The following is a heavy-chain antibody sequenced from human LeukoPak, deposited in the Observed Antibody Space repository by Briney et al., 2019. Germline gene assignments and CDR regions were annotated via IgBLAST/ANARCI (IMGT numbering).Heavy chain of an antibody. Sequence: HTGGSLRLSCAASGFTFSSYAMSWVRQAPGKGLEWVSAISGSGGSTYYADSVKGRFTISRDNSKNTLYLQMNSLRAEDTAVYYCAKESDTMVRGVIARYYYYGMDVWGQGTTVTVSS. D-gene: IGHD3-10*01. CDR1: GFTFSSYA. J-gene: IGHJ6*02. CDR3: AKESDTMVRGVIARYYYYGMDV. CDR2: ISGSGGST. V-gene: IGHV3-23*01.